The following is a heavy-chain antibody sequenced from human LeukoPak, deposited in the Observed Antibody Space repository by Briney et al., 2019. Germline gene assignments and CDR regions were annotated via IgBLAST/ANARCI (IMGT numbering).Heavy chain of an antibody. Sequence: ASVKVSCMASGYTFTSYGISWVRQAPGQGLEWMGWISAYNGNTNYAQKLQGRVTMTTDTSTSTAYMELRSLRSDDTAVYYCARETVYYDILTGYVYWGQGTLVTVSS. CDR1: GYTFTSYG. V-gene: IGHV1-18*01. CDR3: ARETVYYDILTGYVY. D-gene: IGHD3-9*01. J-gene: IGHJ4*02. CDR2: ISAYNGNT.